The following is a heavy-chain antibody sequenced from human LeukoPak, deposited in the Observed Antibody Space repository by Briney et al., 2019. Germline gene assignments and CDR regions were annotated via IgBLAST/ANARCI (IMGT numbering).Heavy chain of an antibody. J-gene: IGHJ6*03. CDR2: INHSRTT. V-gene: IGHV4-34*01. D-gene: IGHD2-21*01. CDR1: GGSFSGYY. CDR3: ARALVKNYYYYYMDV. Sequence: SETLSLTCAVYGGSFSGYYWTWIRQPPGKGLEWIGEINHSRTTNYNPSLKSRVTISVDTSKNQFSLKLSSVTAADTAVYYCARALVKNYYYYYMDVWGKGTTVTISS.